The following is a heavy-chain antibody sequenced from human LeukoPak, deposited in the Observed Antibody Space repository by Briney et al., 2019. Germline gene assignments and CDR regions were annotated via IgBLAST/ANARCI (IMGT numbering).Heavy chain of an antibody. CDR1: GFTFSDYD. D-gene: IGHD6-13*01. CDR3: AKPSRIAAASNSDY. Sequence: QPGGSLRLSCAASGFTFSDYDLHWVRLAPGKGLEWVAFIRYDGTNTHYEDSVKGRFTISRDNSKNTLYLHMNSLRDDDTAVYYCAKPSRIAAASNSDYWGQGTLVTVSS. V-gene: IGHV3-30*02. J-gene: IGHJ4*02. CDR2: IRYDGTNT.